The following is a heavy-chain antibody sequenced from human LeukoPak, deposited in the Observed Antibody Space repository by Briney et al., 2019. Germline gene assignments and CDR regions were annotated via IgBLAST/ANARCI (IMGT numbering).Heavy chain of an antibody. CDR1: GFPFSIYS. Sequence: GGSLRLSCAASGFPFSIYSMNWVRQAPGKGLEWVSSISSSSSYIYYADSVKGRFTISRDNAKNSLYLQMNSLRAEDTAVYYCARVTSSWYSGGHDAFDIWGQGTMVTVSS. CDR3: ARVTSSWYSGGHDAFDI. V-gene: IGHV3-21*01. J-gene: IGHJ3*02. D-gene: IGHD6-13*01. CDR2: ISSSSSYI.